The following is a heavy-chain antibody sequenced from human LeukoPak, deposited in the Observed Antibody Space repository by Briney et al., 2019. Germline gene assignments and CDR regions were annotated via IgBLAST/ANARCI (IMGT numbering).Heavy chain of an antibody. CDR1: GDSISRHY. V-gene: IGHV4-59*11. CDR2: IDHGGTT. Sequence: PSETLSLTCTVSGDSISRHYWNWIRQPPGKGLEYIGYIDHGGTTKYNPSLKSRITMSLDTSKSQFSLKLSSVTAADTAVYYCARPDYGSGSYPTHWGQGTLVTVSS. D-gene: IGHD3-10*01. J-gene: IGHJ4*02. CDR3: ARPDYGSGSYPTH.